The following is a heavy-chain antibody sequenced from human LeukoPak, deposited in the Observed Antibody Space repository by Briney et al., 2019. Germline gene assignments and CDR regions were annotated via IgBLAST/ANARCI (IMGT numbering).Heavy chain of an antibody. V-gene: IGHV3-23*01. CDR1: GFTFSSYA. CDR3: AKDRTSSSGWYLSYFDY. Sequence: GGSLRLSCAASGFTFSSYAMSWVRQAPGKGLEWVSAISGSGGSTYYADSVKGRFTISRDNSKNTLYLQMNSLRAEDTAVYYCAKDRTSSSGWYLSYFDYWGQGTLVTVSS. D-gene: IGHD6-19*01. CDR2: ISGSGGST. J-gene: IGHJ4*02.